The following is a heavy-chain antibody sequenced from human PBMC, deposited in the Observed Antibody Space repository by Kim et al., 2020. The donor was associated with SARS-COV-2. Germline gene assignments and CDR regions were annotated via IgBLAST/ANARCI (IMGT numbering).Heavy chain of an antibody. Sequence: GGSLRLSCAASGFTFSSYGMHWVRQAPGKGLEWVAVISYDGSNKYYADSVKGRFTISRDNSKNTLYLQMNSLRAEDTAVYYCAKDSVWGVVVVAATPDHWGQGTLVTVSS. CDR2: ISYDGSNK. D-gene: IGHD2-15*01. V-gene: IGHV3-30*18. CDR1: GFTFSSYG. CDR3: AKDSVWGVVVVAATPDH. J-gene: IGHJ4*02.